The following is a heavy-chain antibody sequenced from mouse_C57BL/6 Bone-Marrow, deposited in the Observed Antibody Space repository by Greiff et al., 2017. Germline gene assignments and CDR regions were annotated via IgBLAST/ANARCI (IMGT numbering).Heavy chain of an antibody. CDR1: GYTFTDYY. D-gene: IGHD3-2*02. CDR3: ARTADSSGYPAWFAY. CDR2: IYPRSGNT. Sequence: QVQLQQSGAELVRPGASVKLSCKASGYTFTDYYIHWVKQRPGQGLEWIARIYPRSGNTYYNEKFKGKATLTADKSSSTSYMQLSSLTSEDSAVYFCARTADSSGYPAWFAYWGQGTLVTVSA. J-gene: IGHJ3*01. V-gene: IGHV1-76*01.